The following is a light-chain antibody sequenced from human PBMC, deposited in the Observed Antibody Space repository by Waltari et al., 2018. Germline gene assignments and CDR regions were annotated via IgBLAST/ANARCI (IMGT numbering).Light chain of an antibody. V-gene: IGKV3-11*01. CDR1: QSVSSY. Sequence: EIVLTQSPATLSLSPGERATLSCRASQSVSSYLAWYQQKPGQAPRLLIYDAYNRATGIPDRFSGSGSGTDFTLTISSLEPEDFEVYYCQQRFSWPTFGQGAKVEIK. CDR3: QQRFSWPT. J-gene: IGKJ1*01. CDR2: DAY.